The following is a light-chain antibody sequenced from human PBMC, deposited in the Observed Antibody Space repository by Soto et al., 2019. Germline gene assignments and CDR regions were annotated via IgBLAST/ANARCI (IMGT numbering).Light chain of an antibody. V-gene: IGKV3-20*01. CDR2: GAS. CDR3: QQYGSSLIT. J-gene: IGKJ5*01. CDR1: QSVSSSY. Sequence: EIVLTQSLGTLSLSQGERATLSCRASQSVSSSYLAWYQQTPGQAPRLLIYGASRRATGIPDSFSGSQSGTDFTLTTSRLEPEDFAVYYCQQYGSSLITFGQGTLLEI.